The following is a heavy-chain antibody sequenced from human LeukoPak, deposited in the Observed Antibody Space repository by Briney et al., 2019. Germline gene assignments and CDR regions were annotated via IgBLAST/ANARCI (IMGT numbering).Heavy chain of an antibody. Sequence: GGSLRLSCAASGFTVSSKYMSWVRQAPGKGLEWVSVIYSGGSTYYADSVKGRFTISRHNSKNTLYLQMNSLRAEDTAVYYCARDSRSDYYYGMDVWGQGTTVTVPS. CDR2: IYSGGST. J-gene: IGHJ6*02. CDR3: ARDSRSDYYYGMDV. V-gene: IGHV3-53*04. D-gene: IGHD3-10*01. CDR1: GFTVSSKY.